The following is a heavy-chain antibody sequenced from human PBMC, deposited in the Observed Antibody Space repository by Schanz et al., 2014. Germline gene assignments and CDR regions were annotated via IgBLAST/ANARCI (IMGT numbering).Heavy chain of an antibody. CDR3: ARDVGGCSSSTSCYAFEI. D-gene: IGHD2-2*01. CDR2: IYTSGST. V-gene: IGHV4-61*02. CDR1: GGSISSGSYY. Sequence: QVQLQESGPGLVKPSQTLSLTCTVSGGSISSGSYYWSWIRQPAGKGLGRIGRIYTSGSTNYNPSLKRGSTKGGVTSKNDYSQNLMSVTAADTAVYYCARDVGGCSSSTSCYAFEIWGQGTMVTVSS. J-gene: IGHJ3*02.